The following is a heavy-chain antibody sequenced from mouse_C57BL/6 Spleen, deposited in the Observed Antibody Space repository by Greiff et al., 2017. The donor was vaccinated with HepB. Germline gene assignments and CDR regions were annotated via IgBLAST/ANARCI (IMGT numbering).Heavy chain of an antibody. D-gene: IGHD1-1*01. CDR1: GFNIKNTY. CDR3: ARNAFYYGSSYWYFDV. Sequence: VQLQQSVAELVRPGASVKLSCTASGFNIKNTYMHWVKQRPEQGLEWIGRIDPANGNTKYAPKFQDKATITADTSSNTAYLQLSSLTSEDTAIYYCARNAFYYGSSYWYFDVWGTGTTVTVSS. V-gene: IGHV14-3*01. CDR2: IDPANGNT. J-gene: IGHJ1*03.